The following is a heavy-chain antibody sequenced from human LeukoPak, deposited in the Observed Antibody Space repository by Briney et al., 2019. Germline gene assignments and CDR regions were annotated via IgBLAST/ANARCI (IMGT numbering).Heavy chain of an antibody. CDR3: TRQIPIVGADFDY. CDR1: GFTFSGSA. V-gene: IGHV3-73*01. J-gene: IGHJ4*02. CDR2: IRSKANSYAT. Sequence: GGSLRLSCAASGFTFSGSAMHWVRQASGKGLEWVGRIRSKANSYATAYAASVKGRFTISRDDSKNTAYLQMNSLKTEDTAVYYCTRQIPIVGADFDYWAREPWSPSPQ. D-gene: IGHD1-26*01.